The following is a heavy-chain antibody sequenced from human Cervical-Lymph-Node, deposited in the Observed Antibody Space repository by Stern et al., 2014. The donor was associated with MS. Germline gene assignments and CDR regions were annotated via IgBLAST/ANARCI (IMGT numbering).Heavy chain of an antibody. V-gene: IGHV5-51*03. D-gene: IGHD5-12*01. Sequence: VQLVQSGAEVKKPGESLKISCEASGYLFDDYWIGWVRQMSGRGLELVAIIFPRDSNTRYSPSVQGPVTISPDKSISTAYLQWRGLRASDPAMYYCARSPATPSGYDRFDYWGQGALVTVSS. J-gene: IGHJ4*02. CDR1: GYLFDDYW. CDR2: IFPRDSNT. CDR3: ARSPATPSGYDRFDY.